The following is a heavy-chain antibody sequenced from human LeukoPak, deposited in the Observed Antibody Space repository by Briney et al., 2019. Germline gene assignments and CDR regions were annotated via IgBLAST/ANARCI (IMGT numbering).Heavy chain of an antibody. V-gene: IGHV3-23*01. CDR2: ISGSGGST. CDR1: GFTFSSHT. J-gene: IGHJ4*02. Sequence: GGSLRLSCAASGFTFSSHTMSWVRQAPGKGLEWVSAISGSGGSTYYADSVKGRFTISRVNSKNTLYLQMNSLRAEDTAVYYCARDHLVQGLIATRPWDYWGQGTLVTVSS. D-gene: IGHD3-10*01. CDR3: ARDHLVQGLIATRPWDY.